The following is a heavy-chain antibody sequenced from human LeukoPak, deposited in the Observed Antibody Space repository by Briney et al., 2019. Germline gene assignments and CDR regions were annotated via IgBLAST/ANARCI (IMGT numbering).Heavy chain of an antibody. D-gene: IGHD2-8*01. J-gene: IGHJ4*02. CDR1: VDPNHIGNYL. Sequence: KSSDTLSLLCTVSVDPNHIGNYLWAWIRQAPGKGLEWIGNVCYNGNTYYSPSLKSRVTISVDTSKNQFSLSLSSVAAADTAVYYCARQSDYDSTNFYYFFDSWGQGTLVTVSS. CDR2: VCYNGNT. V-gene: IGHV4-39*01. CDR3: ARQSDYDSTNFYYFFDS.